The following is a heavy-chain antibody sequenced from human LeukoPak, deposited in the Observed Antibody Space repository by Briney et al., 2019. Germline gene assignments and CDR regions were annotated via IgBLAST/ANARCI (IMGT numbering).Heavy chain of an antibody. CDR3: ARFGLGKHIEVAGIPFDI. CDR1: GYTFTSYG. V-gene: IGHV1-18*01. Sequence: GAPVKVSCKASGYTFTSYGTSWVRQAPGQGLEWMGWISAYNGNTNYAQKLQGRVTMTTDTSTSTAYMELRSLRSDDTAVYYCARFGLGKHIEVAGIPFDIWGQGTMVTVSS. J-gene: IGHJ3*02. CDR2: ISAYNGNT. D-gene: IGHD6-19*01.